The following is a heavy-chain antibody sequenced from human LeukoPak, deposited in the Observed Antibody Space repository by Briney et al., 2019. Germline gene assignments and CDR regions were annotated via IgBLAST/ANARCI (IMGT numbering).Heavy chain of an antibody. CDR1: GGTFSSYA. Sequence: SVKVSCKASGGTFSSYAISWVRQAPGQGLEWMGGIIPIFGTANYAQKFQGRVTITTDESTSKAYMELSSLRSEDTAVYYCARDYYDYVWGSYRSYNWFDPWGQGTLVTVSS. D-gene: IGHD3-16*02. CDR3: ARDYYDYVWGSYRSYNWFDP. CDR2: IIPIFGTA. J-gene: IGHJ5*02. V-gene: IGHV1-69*05.